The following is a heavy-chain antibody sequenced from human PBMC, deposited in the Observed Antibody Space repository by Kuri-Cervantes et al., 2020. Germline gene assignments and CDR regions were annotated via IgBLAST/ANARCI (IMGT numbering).Heavy chain of an antibody. CDR1: GFTFSSYD. Sequence: GGSLRLSCAASGFTFSSYDMHWVRQATGKGLEWVSAIGTAGDTYYPGSVKGRFTISRDNSKNTLYLQMNSLRAEDTAVYYCARDSNPELYCSSTSCYDLLGWDYWGQGTLVTVSS. CDR2: IGTAGDT. J-gene: IGHJ4*02. CDR3: ARDSNPELYCSSTSCYDLLGWDY. V-gene: IGHV3-13*01. D-gene: IGHD2-2*01.